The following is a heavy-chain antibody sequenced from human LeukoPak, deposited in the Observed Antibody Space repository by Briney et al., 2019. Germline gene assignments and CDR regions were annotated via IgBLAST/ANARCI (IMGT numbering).Heavy chain of an antibody. CDR3: ARDQTYSGSGIYTYFDY. CDR1: GGSISSGGHY. J-gene: IGHJ4*02. CDR2: ISSTGST. V-gene: IGHV4-61*02. Sequence: PSETLSLTCTVSGGSISSGGHYWSWIRQPAGKGLEYLGRISSTGSTNYNPSLRSRVTISADTSKNHFSLKLTSVTAADTAVYYCARDQTYSGSGIYTYFDYWAQGILVTVSS. D-gene: IGHD3-10*01.